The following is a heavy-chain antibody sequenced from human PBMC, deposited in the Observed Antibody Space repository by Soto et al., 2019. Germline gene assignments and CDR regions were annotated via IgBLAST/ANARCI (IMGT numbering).Heavy chain of an antibody. V-gene: IGHV3-30-3*01. J-gene: IGHJ6*02. CDR3: ARDGGYCSGGSCHPYYYYYGIDV. CDR1: GFTFSSYA. Sequence: GGSLRLSCAASGFTFSSYAMHWVRQAPGKGLEWVAVISYDGSNKYYADSVKGRFTISRDNSKNTLYLQMNSLRAEDTAVYYCARDGGYCSGGSCHPYYYYYGIDVWGQGTTVTVSS. D-gene: IGHD2-15*01. CDR2: ISYDGSNK.